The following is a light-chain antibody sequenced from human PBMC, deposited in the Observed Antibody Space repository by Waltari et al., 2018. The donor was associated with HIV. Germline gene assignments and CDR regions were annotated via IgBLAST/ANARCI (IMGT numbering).Light chain of an antibody. CDR1: NGDISYYNY. Sequence: QSALTQSPYASGSPGQSVNISCTGANGDISYYNYVSWYQQHSDRPPKLIIFEVTKRPSGVPDRFSGSKSGNTASLFVSGLQPEDEATYFCSSVAGTHMLFGGGTKLTVL. CDR3: SSVAGTHML. V-gene: IGLV2-8*01. CDR2: EVT. J-gene: IGLJ2*01.